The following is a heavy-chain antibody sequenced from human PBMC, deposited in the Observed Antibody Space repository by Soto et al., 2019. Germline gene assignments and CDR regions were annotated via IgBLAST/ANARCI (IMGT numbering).Heavy chain of an antibody. CDR2: IDPGNSYT. D-gene: IGHD2-2*01. V-gene: IGHV5-10-1*01. CDR3: SRLTGLGPMPIDF. J-gene: IGHJ4*02. Sequence: GESLKISCKGSGYTFTTYWITWVRQTPGKGLEWMGRIDPGNSYTSYNPSFQGHVTLSADMSISTAYLQWSGLKASDTAMYYCSRLTGLGPMPIDFWGQGTLVTVSS. CDR1: GYTFTTYW.